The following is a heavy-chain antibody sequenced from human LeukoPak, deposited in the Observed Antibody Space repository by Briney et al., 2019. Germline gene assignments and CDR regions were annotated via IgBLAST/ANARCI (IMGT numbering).Heavy chain of an antibody. CDR1: GYTFTGYY. CDR3: ARGGITGTTRGPTRLNDAFDI. CDR2: INPNSGGT. Sequence: ASVKVSCKASGYTFTGYYMHWVRQAPGQGLEWMGWINPNSGGTNYAQKFQGWVTMTRDTSISTAYMELSRLRSYDTAVYYCARGGITGTTRGPTRLNDAFDIWGQETMVTVSS. V-gene: IGHV1-2*04. J-gene: IGHJ3*02. D-gene: IGHD1-20*01.